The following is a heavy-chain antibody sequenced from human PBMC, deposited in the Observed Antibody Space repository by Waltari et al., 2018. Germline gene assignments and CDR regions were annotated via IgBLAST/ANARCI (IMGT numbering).Heavy chain of an antibody. Sequence: ELLVVESGGHSVRPGESLRLSCTAAGFRFDDYAINWVRQAQGKGLGWVSGIGWNGDNIDYADSVKGRFTISRDKAKNSVFLQMNGLKVEDTARYFCAKDLVYNTPGIDVWGRGTTVIVSS. V-gene: IGHV3-9*01. J-gene: IGHJ6*02. CDR3: AKDLVYNTPGIDV. CDR1: GFRFDDYA. D-gene: IGHD1-20*01. CDR2: IGWNGDNI.